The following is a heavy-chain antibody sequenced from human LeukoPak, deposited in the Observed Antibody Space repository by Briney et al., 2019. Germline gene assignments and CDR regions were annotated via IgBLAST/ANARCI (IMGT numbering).Heavy chain of an antibody. V-gene: IGHV1-2*02. J-gene: IGHJ3*02. CDR1: GYTFTGYY. D-gene: IGHD3-22*01. CDR3: AREEGITMIDLDI. CDR2: INPNSGGT. Sequence: ASVKVSCKASGYTFTGYYMHWVRQAPGQGLEWMGWINPNSGGTNYAQKFQGRVTMTRDTSISTAYMELSRLRSEDTAVYYCAREEGITMIDLDIWGQGTMVTVSS.